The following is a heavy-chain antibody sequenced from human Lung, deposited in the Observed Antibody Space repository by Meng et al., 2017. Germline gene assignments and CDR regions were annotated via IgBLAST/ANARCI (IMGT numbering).Heavy chain of an antibody. CDR1: GYTLTSYA. V-gene: IGHV1-3*01. D-gene: IGHD2-8*01. J-gene: IGHJ4*01. Sequence: QVQLVQSGAEVKKPGASVKVSCKASGYTLTSYAMHWVRQAPGQRLEWMGWINAGNGNTKYSQKFQGRVTITRDTSASTAYMELSSLRSEDTAVYYCARGEGYCTNGVCSPGYWGHGTLVTVSS. CDR3: ARGEGYCTNGVCSPGY. CDR2: INAGNGNT.